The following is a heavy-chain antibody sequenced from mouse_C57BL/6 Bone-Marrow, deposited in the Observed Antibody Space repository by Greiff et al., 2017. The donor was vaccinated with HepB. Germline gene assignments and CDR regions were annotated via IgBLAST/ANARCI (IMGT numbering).Heavy chain of an antibody. CDR2: ISNGGGST. CDR3: ARQKDYGSSYAMDY. CDR1: GFTFSDYY. V-gene: IGHV5-12*01. J-gene: IGHJ4*01. D-gene: IGHD1-1*01. Sequence: EVKLVESGGGLVQPGGSLKLSCAASGFTFSDYYMYWVRQTPEKRLEWVAYISNGGGSTYYPDTVKGRFTISRDNAKNTLYLQMSRLKSEDTAMHYCARQKDYGSSYAMDYWGQGTSVTVSS.